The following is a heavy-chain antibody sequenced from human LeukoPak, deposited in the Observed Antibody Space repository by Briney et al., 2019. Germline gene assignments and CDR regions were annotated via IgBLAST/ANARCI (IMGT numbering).Heavy chain of an antibody. D-gene: IGHD6-19*01. J-gene: IGHJ4*02. CDR2: ISASGAGT. Sequence: QPGGSLRLSCAASGFTFSNYAMRWFRQAPGKGLEWVSSISASGAGTYYADSVKGRFTISRDNSKNTVYLQMSSLRAEDTAVYYCAKDSGNSGWYVDNWGQGTLVTVSS. CDR3: AKDSGNSGWYVDN. V-gene: IGHV3-23*01. CDR1: GFTFSNYA.